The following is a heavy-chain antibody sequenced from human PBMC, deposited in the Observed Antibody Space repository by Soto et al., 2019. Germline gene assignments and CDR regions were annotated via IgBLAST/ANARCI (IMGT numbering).Heavy chain of an antibody. CDR3: ATRITVFGLLIPPFDP. D-gene: IGHD3-3*01. Sequence: PSETLSLTCAVYGGSVNGYSWNWIRRPPGKGLEWIGEIHHTGGTHYSPSLKSRVTMSVDTSKNQFSRRLSSVTAADTAIYYGATRITVFGLLIPPFDPWGQGTQVTVSS. CDR1: GGSVNGYS. V-gene: IGHV4-34*01. J-gene: IGHJ5*02. CDR2: IHHTGGT.